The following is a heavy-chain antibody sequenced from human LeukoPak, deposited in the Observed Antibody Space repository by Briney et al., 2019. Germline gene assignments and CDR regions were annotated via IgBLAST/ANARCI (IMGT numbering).Heavy chain of an antibody. CDR3: AKWGDYDILTGYYDSDY. J-gene: IGHJ4*02. Sequence: GGSLRLSCAASGFTFSDYAMSWVRQAPGKGLEWVSAIVGSGGSTYYADSVKGRFTISRDNPKNTLYLQMNSLRAEDTAVYYCAKWGDYDILTGYYDSDYWGQGTLVTVSS. CDR2: IVGSGGST. CDR1: GFTFSDYA. V-gene: IGHV3-23*01. D-gene: IGHD3-9*01.